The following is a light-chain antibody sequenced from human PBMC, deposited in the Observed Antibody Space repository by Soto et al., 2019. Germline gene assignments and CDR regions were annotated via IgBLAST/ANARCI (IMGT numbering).Light chain of an antibody. V-gene: IGKV3-20*01. Sequence: EVVLTQSPGTLSLSPGERATLSCRASQSVSNNYFAWYQQKPGQAPRLLIFGSSDRATGIPDRFSGSGSGTDFTLTISRVEPEDFAVYYCQQYGSSPPYTFGQGTKVEIK. CDR3: QQYGSSPPYT. CDR1: QSVSNNY. CDR2: GSS. J-gene: IGKJ2*01.